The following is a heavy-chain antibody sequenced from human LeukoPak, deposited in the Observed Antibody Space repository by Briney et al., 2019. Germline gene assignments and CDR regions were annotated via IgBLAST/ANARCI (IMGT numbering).Heavy chain of an antibody. CDR2: INQDGRYK. Sequence: GGSLRLSCADSGFTFSSDWMRWVRQAPGKGLEWVANINQDGRYKSYVDSVRGRFTISRDNARNSLYLQMNSLRAEDTAMYYCAGGAGYWGQGTLVTVSS. CDR3: AGGAGY. J-gene: IGHJ4*02. CDR1: GFTFSSDW. V-gene: IGHV3-7*01.